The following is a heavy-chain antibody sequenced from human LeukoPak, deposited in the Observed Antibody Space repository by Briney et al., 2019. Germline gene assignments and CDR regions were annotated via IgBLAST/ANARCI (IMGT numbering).Heavy chain of an antibody. D-gene: IGHD6-13*01. Sequence: GGSLRLSCAASGFTVSSNYMSWVRQAPGKGLEWVSVIYGGGSTYYADSVKGRFTISRDTFKNTLYLQMNSLRAEDTAVYYCAKETLGGQRGSSWYKPYFDYWGQGTLVTVSS. CDR3: AKETLGGQRGSSWYKPYFDY. V-gene: IGHV3-53*05. CDR2: IYGGGST. CDR1: GFTVSSNY. J-gene: IGHJ4*02.